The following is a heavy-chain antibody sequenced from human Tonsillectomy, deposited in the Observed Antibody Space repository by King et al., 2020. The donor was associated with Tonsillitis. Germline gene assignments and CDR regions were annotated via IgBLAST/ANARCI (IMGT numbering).Heavy chain of an antibody. Sequence: EVQLVESGGGLIQPGGSLRLSCAASGFIVRTYYMSWFRQAPGKGLEWVSLIYSGGNTYYADSVRGRFAISRDHSKNTLYLQMDSLRAEDTAVYYCARDLWAGGSADLWGQGTLVTVSS. CDR2: IYSGGNT. D-gene: IGHD2-8*02. CDR3: ARDLWAGGSADL. V-gene: IGHV3-53*01. J-gene: IGHJ4*02. CDR1: GFIVRTYY.